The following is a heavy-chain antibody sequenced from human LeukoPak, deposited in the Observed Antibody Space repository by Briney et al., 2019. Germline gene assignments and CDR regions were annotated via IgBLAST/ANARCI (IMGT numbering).Heavy chain of an antibody. CDR1: GYTFSKFG. CDR2: ISAYNGDT. J-gene: IGHJ4*02. V-gene: IGHV1-18*01. CDR3: ARESLRPT. Sequence: GASVKVSCKASGYTFSKFGISWVRQAPGQGLEWMGWISAYNGDTNCAQEFQGRITMTIGTSTNTAYMELRSLKSDDTAVYYCARESLRPTWGQGTLVTVSS. D-gene: IGHD5-12*01.